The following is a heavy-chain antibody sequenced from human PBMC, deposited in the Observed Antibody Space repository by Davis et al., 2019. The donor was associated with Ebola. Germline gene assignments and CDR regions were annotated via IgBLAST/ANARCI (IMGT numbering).Heavy chain of an antibody. V-gene: IGHV4-59*01. Sequence: SETLSLTCTVSGGSISSYYWSWIRQPPGRGLEWIGYIYYSGSTNYNPSLKSRVTISVDTSKNQFSLKLSSVTAADTAVYYCARGGRGAFDIWGQGTMVTVSS. CDR1: GGSISSYY. CDR3: ARGGRGAFDI. D-gene: IGHD3/OR15-3a*01. CDR2: IYYSGST. J-gene: IGHJ3*02.